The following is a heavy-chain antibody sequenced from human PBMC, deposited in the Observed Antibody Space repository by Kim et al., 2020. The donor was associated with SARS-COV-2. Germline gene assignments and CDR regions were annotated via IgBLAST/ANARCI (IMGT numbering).Heavy chain of an antibody. CDR3: ARDVWVMHSSLHYYYGMDV. CDR2: IYYSGST. Sequence: SETLSLTCTVSGGSISSYYWSWIRQPPGKGLEWIGYIYYSGSTNYNPSLKSRVTIPVDTSKNQFSLKLSSVTAADTAVYYCARDVWVMHSSLHYYYGMDVWGQGTTVTVSS. V-gene: IGHV4-59*01. J-gene: IGHJ6*02. CDR1: GGSISSYY. D-gene: IGHD6-13*01.